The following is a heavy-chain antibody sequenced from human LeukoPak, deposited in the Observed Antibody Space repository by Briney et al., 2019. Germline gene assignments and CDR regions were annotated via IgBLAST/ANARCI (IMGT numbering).Heavy chain of an antibody. CDR2: IYNDGTT. Sequence: TGGSLRLSCAASGFTVSSNYMSWVRQAPGKGLEWVSVIYNDGTTYYADSVKGRFTISRDNSKNTLWLQMNSLRAEDTAVYYCARSGFGVLYYYGMDVWGQGTTVTVSS. D-gene: IGHD3-10*01. V-gene: IGHV3-66*01. CDR3: ARSGFGVLYYYGMDV. CDR1: GFTVSSNY. J-gene: IGHJ6*02.